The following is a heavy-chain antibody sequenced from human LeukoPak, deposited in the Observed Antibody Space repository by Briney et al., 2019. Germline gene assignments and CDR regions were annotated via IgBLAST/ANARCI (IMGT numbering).Heavy chain of an antibody. CDR3: ARTSGWYGVS. D-gene: IGHD6-19*01. CDR1: GFTLSSYE. J-gene: IGHJ4*02. CDR2: IDYSGGST. Sequence: GGSLRLSCTASGFTLSSYEMSWIRQAPGKGLEWVSSIDYSGGSTHYADSVMGRFTISRDNSKNTLYLQLNSLSADDTAVYYCARTSGWYGVSWGQGTLVTVSS. V-gene: IGHV3-23*01.